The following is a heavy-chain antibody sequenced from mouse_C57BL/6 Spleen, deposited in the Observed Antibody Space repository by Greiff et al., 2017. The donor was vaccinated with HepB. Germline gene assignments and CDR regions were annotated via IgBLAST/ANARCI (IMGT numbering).Heavy chain of an antibody. CDR2: IDPSDSYT. CDR3: ARPTGNYAMDY. Sequence: QVQLKQPGAELVMPGASVKLSCKASGYTFTSYWMHWVKQRPGQGLEWIGEIDPSDSYTNYNQKFKGKSTLTVDKSSSTAYMQLSSLTSEDSAVYYCARPTGNYAMDYWGQGTSVTVSS. CDR1: GYTFTSYW. J-gene: IGHJ4*01. D-gene: IGHD4-1*02. V-gene: IGHV1-69*01.